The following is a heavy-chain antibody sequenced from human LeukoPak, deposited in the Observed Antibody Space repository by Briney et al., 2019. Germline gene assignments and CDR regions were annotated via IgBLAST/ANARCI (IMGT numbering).Heavy chain of an antibody. J-gene: IGHJ4*02. D-gene: IGHD3-22*01. V-gene: IGHV3-30-3*01. CDR1: GFTFSSYA. CDR2: ISYDGSNK. Sequence: GRSLRLSCAASGFTFSSYAMHWVRQAPGKGLEWVAVISYDGSNKYYADSVEGRFTISRDNSKNTLYLQMNSLSAEDTAVYYCASYYDSSGYYSDYWGQGTLVTVSS. CDR3: ASYYDSSGYYSDY.